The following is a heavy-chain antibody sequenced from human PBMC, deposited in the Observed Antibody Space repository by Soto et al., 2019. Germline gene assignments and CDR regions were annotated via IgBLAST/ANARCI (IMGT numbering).Heavy chain of an antibody. CDR3: ARDREDCSSTSCLETGWFDP. Sequence: PGGSLRLSCAASGFTFSSYAMHWVRQAPGKGLDWVAVISYDGSNKYYADSVKGRFTISRDNSKNTLYLQMNSLRAEDTAVYYCARDREDCSSTSCLETGWFDPWGQGTLVTVSS. CDR1: GFTFSSYA. CDR2: ISYDGSNK. V-gene: IGHV3-30-3*01. J-gene: IGHJ5*02. D-gene: IGHD2-2*01.